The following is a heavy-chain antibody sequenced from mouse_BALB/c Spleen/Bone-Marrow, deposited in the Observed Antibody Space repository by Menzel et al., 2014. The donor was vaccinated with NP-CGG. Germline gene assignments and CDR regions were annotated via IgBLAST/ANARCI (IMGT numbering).Heavy chain of an antibody. Sequence: VQLQQSGPGLVQPSQSLSITCTVSGFSLTNYGIHWVRQSPGKGLEWLGVIWSGGNTNYNAAFISRLSINMDNSKNQVFFKMNSLQASDTAIYNCARNYEGVGAMDYWGQGTSVTVSS. CDR1: GFSLTNYG. CDR3: ARNYEGVGAMDY. J-gene: IGHJ4*01. D-gene: IGHD1-1*01. V-gene: IGHV2-2*02. CDR2: IWSGGNT.